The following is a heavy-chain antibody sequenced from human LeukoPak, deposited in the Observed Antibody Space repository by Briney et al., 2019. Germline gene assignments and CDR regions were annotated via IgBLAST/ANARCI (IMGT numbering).Heavy chain of an antibody. J-gene: IGHJ4*02. CDR2: MNPNSGNT. CDR3: AAQQWLANGGAFDY. V-gene: IGHV1-8*01. D-gene: IGHD6-19*01. Sequence: ASVKVSCKASGYTFTSYDINWVRQATGQGLEWMGWMNPNSGNTGYAQKFQGRVTMTRNTSISTAYMELISLRSEDTAVYYCAAQQWLANGGAFDYWGQGTLVTVSS. CDR1: GYTFTSYD.